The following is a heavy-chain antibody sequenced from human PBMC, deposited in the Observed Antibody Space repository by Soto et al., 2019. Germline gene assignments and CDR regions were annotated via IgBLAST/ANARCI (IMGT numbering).Heavy chain of an antibody. V-gene: IGHV5-51*01. CDR2: IYTGDSDT. CDR3: ARHVSVEMPTIGPDY. CDR1: WYVFTSYW. Sequence: KSCWNGAWYVFTSYWIGGVRQIPWKGLEWLGIIYTGDSDTRYSPSFQGPVTISAATSTSTAYLKWSSLKASDTAIYYCARHVSVEMPTIGPDYWGQGTLVTVSS. J-gene: IGHJ4*02. D-gene: IGHD1-1*01.